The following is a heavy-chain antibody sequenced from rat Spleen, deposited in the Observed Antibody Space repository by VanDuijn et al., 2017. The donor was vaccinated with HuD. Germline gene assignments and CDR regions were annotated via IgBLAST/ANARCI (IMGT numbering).Heavy chain of an antibody. CDR1: GFTFSRYW. V-gene: IGHV5-35*01. D-gene: IGHD3-3*01. Sequence: EVQLVETGGGLVQPGRSLKLSCVASGFTFSRYWMYWVRQAPGKGLEWVASITRDGSSTYYPDTVKGRFVISKDNAKDTGYLHMNNLRSEDTAMYYCTGGGHSALNWFAYWGQGTLVTVSS. J-gene: IGHJ3*01. CDR2: ITRDGSST. CDR3: TGGGHSALNWFAY.